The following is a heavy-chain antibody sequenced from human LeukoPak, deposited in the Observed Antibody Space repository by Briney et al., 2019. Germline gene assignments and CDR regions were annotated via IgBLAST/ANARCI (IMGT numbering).Heavy chain of an antibody. V-gene: IGHV3-23*01. J-gene: IGHJ4*02. CDR3: MKGGWGSPFDY. CDR1: GFPFKTYP. D-gene: IGHD7-27*01. Sequence: PGGSLRISCAASGFPFKTYPMTWVRQAPGKGLEWISAVGDNGGGTFYADSVKGRFTISKDVSSDTLYLQMGSLTADDTAVYYCMKGGWGSPFDYWGQGTMVTVSS. CDR2: VGDNGGGT.